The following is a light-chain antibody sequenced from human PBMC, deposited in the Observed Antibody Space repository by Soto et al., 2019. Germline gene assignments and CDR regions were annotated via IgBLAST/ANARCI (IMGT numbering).Light chain of an antibody. CDR1: QSISNY. CDR3: QQSYSSPLT. CDR2: GAF. J-gene: IGKJ4*01. V-gene: IGKV1-39*01. Sequence: DIQMTQSPSSLSASVGDRVTITCRASQSISNYLIWYQQKVGKAPKLLIYGAFSLQSGVPSRFSGSGSGTDFTLTISSLQPEDFATYYCQQSYSSPLTFGGGTKVEI.